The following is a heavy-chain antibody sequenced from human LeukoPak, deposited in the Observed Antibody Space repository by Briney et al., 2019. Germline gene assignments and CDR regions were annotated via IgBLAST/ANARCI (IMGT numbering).Heavy chain of an antibody. V-gene: IGHV4-34*01. CDR1: GGSFSDYY. CDR2: INHSGST. J-gene: IGHJ4*02. Sequence: PSETLSLTCAVYGGSFSDYYWSWIRQPPGKGLEWIGEINHSGSTNYNPSLKSRVTISVDTSKNQFSLKLSSVTAADTAVYYCARLGSSKLELRFFDYWGQGTLVTVSS. D-gene: IGHD1-7*01. CDR3: ARLGSSKLELRFFDY.